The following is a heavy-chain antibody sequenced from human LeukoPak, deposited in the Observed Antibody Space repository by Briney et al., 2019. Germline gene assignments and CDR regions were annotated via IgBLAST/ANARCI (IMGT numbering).Heavy chain of an antibody. J-gene: IGHJ4*02. CDR2: IIGSGCST. V-gene: IGHV3-23*01. CDR1: GFTFSSYA. CDR3: AKTPYGGTVGYFDY. Sequence: PGGSLRLSCAASGFTFSSYAMSGVRQAPRKGLEWVSAIIGSGCSTYYAVRVKVRFTISRDNSKNTLYLKMNSLRAEDTAVYYCAKTPYGGTVGYFDYWGQGTLVTVSS. D-gene: IGHD4/OR15-4a*01.